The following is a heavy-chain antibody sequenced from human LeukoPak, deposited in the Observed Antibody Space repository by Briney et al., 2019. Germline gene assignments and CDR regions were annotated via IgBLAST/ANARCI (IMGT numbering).Heavy chain of an antibody. CDR2: IHSSGST. CDR1: GGSINTYY. CDR3: ARDNDFFDY. Sequence: SETLSLTCSVSGGSINTYYWSCIRQPAGKELEWIGRIHSSGSTHYNPPLKSRVTMSLDTSKNQFSLKLSSVTAADTAVYYCARDNDFFDYWGQGTLVTVSS. J-gene: IGHJ4*02. V-gene: IGHV4-4*07.